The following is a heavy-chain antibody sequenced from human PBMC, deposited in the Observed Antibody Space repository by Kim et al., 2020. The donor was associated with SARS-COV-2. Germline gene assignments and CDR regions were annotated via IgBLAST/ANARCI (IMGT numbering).Heavy chain of an antibody. D-gene: IGHD3-16*02. V-gene: IGHV1-2*06. CDR2: INPNSGGT. CDR3: ARVMITFGGVIAPGVDYYYYGMDV. Sequence: ASVKVSCKASGYTFTGYYMHWVRQAPGQGLEWMGRINPNSGGTNYAQKFQGRVTMTRDTSISTAYMELSRLRSDDTAVYYCARVMITFGGVIAPGVDYYYYGMDVWGQGTTVTVSS. J-gene: IGHJ6*02. CDR1: GYTFTGYY.